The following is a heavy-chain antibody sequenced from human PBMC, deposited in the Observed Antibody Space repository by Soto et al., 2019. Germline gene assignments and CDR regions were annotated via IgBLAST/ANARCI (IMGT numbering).Heavy chain of an antibody. CDR3: ARHQDIVVVPAAHPYNWFDP. CDR2: IYYSGST. D-gene: IGHD2-2*01. Sequence: SETLSLTCTVSGGSISSSSYYWGWIRQPPGKGLEWIGSIYYSGSTYYNPSLKSRVTISVDTSKNQFSLKLSSVTAADTAVYYCARHQDIVVVPAAHPYNWFDPWGQGTLVTVSS. CDR1: GGSISSSSYY. J-gene: IGHJ5*02. V-gene: IGHV4-39*01.